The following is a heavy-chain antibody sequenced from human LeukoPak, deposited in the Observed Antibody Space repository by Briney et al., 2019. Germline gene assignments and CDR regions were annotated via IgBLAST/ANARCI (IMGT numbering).Heavy chain of an antibody. Sequence: SETLSLTCAVYGGSFSGYYWSWIRQPPGKGLEWIGEINHSGSTNYNPSLKSRVTISVDTSKNQFSLKLSSVTAADTAVYYCAAMRATVTTYRPSDAFDIWGQGTMVTVSS. CDR1: GGSFSGYY. CDR2: INHSGST. V-gene: IGHV4-34*01. J-gene: IGHJ3*02. CDR3: AAMRATVTTYRPSDAFDI. D-gene: IGHD4-11*01.